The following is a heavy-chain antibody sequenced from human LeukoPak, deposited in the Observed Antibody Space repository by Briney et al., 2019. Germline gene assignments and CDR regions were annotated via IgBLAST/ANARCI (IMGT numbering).Heavy chain of an antibody. V-gene: IGHV3-30*04. CDR2: ITYNGSNK. CDR1: GFTFSSYA. Sequence: GGSLRLSCAASGFTFSSYAMHWVRQAPGKGLEWVAVITYNGSNKYYADSVKGRFTISRDNSKNTLYLQMNSLRAEDTAVYYCARDVCSGFVERSYGMDVWSQGTTVTVSS. D-gene: IGHD3-10*01. J-gene: IGHJ6*02. CDR3: ARDVCSGFVERSYGMDV.